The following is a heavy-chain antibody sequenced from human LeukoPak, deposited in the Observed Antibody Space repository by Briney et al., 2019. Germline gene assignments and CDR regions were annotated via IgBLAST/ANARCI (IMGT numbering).Heavy chain of an antibody. V-gene: IGHV4-39*07. CDR2: IYYSGST. CDR1: GGSISGSSYY. Sequence: PSETLSLTCTVSGGSISGSSYYWGWIRQPPGKGLEWIGSIYYSGSTYYNPSLKSRVTISVDKSKNQFSLKLSSVTAADTAVYYCARGGIAAAGMSWFDPWGQGTLVTVSS. CDR3: ARGGIAAAGMSWFDP. J-gene: IGHJ5*02. D-gene: IGHD6-13*01.